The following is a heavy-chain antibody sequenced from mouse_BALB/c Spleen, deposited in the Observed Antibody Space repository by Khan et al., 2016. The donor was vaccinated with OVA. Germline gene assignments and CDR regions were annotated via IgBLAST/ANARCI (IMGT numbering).Heavy chain of an antibody. V-gene: IGHV1S137*01. CDR3: ARGNGNSRFAY. Sequence: QVQLQQSGAELVRPGVSVKISCKGSGYTFTDYAMHWVKQSHAKSLEWIGVISTYYGDATYNQKFKGKATMTVDKSSSTAYMELARLTSEESAIYYCARGNGNSRFAYWGQGTLVTVAA. D-gene: IGHD2-1*01. J-gene: IGHJ3*01. CDR2: ISTYYGDA. CDR1: GYTFTDYA.